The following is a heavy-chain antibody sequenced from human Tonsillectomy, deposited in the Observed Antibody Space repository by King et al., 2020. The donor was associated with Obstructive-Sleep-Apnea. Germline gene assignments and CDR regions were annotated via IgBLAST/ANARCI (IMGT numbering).Heavy chain of an antibody. CDR2: IYYSGST. V-gene: IGHV4-31*03. J-gene: IGHJ4*02. CDR1: VGSISSGGYY. CDR3: ASLYYYDSSGYSDY. Sequence: QLQESGPGLVKPSQTLSLTCTVSVGSISSGGYYWSWIRQHPGKCLEWIGYIYYSGSTYYNTSLKSRVTMSLDTSKNQFSLKLRSVTAADTAVYYCASLYYYDSSGYSDYWGQGTLVTVSS. D-gene: IGHD3-22*01.